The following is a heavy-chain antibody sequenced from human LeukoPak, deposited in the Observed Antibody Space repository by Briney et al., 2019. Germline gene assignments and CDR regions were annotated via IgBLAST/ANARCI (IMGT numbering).Heavy chain of an antibody. D-gene: IGHD3-22*01. V-gene: IGHV4-34*01. Sequence: SETLSLTCAVYGGSFSGYYWSWIRQPPGKGLEWIGEINHSGSTNYNPSLKSRVTISVDTSKNQFSPKLSSVTAADTAVYYCARGAPITMIIGTDAFDIWGQGTMVTVSS. CDR2: INHSGST. J-gene: IGHJ3*02. CDR1: GGSFSGYY. CDR3: ARGAPITMIIGTDAFDI.